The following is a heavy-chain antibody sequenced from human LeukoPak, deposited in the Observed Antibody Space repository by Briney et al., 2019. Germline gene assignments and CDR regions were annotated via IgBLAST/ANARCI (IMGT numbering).Heavy chain of an antibody. D-gene: IGHD6-13*01. CDR3: ARSTKYSSSWYVLDY. V-gene: IGHV3-64*04. J-gene: IGHJ4*02. CDR1: GFTFSRYA. CDR2: ISTTGGNT. Sequence: GGSLRLSCAASGFTFSRYAMHWVRQAPGKGVGYVSAISTTGGNTYYADSVRDRFTISRDNSKNTLYLQMNSLRAEDTAVYYCARSTKYSSSWYVLDYWGQGTLVTVSS.